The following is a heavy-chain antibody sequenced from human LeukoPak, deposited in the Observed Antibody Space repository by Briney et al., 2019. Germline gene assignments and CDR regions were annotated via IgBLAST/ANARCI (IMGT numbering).Heavy chain of an antibody. V-gene: IGHV3-23*01. CDR2: ISGSGVGT. Sequence: GGSLRLSCAASGFTFSSYAMSWVRQAPGKGLEWVSVISGSGVGTYYADSVKGRFTISRDNSKNTLYLQMNSMRAEDTAVHYCAKEIYGDSTGGRFQHWGQGTLVTVST. D-gene: IGHD4-17*01. CDR3: AKEIYGDSTGGRFQH. J-gene: IGHJ1*01. CDR1: GFTFSSYA.